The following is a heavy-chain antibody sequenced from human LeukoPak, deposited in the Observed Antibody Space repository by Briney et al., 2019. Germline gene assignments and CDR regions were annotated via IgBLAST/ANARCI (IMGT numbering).Heavy chain of an antibody. D-gene: IGHD2-15*01. Sequence: PGGSLRLSCAASGFTFSDYYMSWIRQAPGKGLEWVSSISSGSGSVYYADSVRGRFTISRDNAKNSLYLQMSSLRAEDTAVYYCARVVGQPYYYNYMDVWGNGTTVTVSS. CDR1: GFTFSDYY. CDR2: ISSGSGSV. J-gene: IGHJ6*03. V-gene: IGHV3-11*04. CDR3: ARVVGQPYYYNYMDV.